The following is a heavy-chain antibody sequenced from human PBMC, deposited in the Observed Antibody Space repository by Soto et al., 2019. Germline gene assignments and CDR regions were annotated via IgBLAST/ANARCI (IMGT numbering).Heavy chain of an antibody. D-gene: IGHD3-10*01. CDR1: GSSIDRSNYY. CDR3: ARHFVAVVIKGWGY. Sequence: SETLSLTCTVSGSSIDRSNYYWDWLRQPPGKWLEWIGTTYYNGNAYYNPSLKSRVSMSVDTSKNQFSLKLVSVTAADTAVYYCARHFVAVVIKGWGYWGQGTLVTVS. CDR2: TYYNGNA. V-gene: IGHV4-39*01. J-gene: IGHJ4*02.